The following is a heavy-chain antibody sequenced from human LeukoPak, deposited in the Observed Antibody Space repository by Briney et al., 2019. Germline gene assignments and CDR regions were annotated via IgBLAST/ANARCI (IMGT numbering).Heavy chain of an antibody. V-gene: IGHV3-23*01. J-gene: IGHJ6*02. CDR1: GFTFSSYA. Sequence: GGSLRLSCAASGFTFSSYAMSWVRQAPGKGLEWVSAISGSGGSTYYADSVKGRFTISRDNSKNTLYLQMNSLRAEDTAVYYCAKDGGYSSSWYAWYYYGMDVWGQGTTVTVSS. D-gene: IGHD6-13*01. CDR2: ISGSGGST. CDR3: AKDGGYSSSWYAWYYYGMDV.